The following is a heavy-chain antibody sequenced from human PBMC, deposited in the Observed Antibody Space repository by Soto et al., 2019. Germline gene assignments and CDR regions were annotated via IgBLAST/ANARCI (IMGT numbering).Heavy chain of an antibody. V-gene: IGHV4-59*08. CDR3: ARQMFIGGMDV. J-gene: IGHJ6*02. D-gene: IGHD2-15*01. Sequence: QVQLQESGPGLVKPSETLSLTCTVSGGSISSYYWSWIRQPPGKGLEWIGYIYNYGSTNYNPSLKSXVTXSXATSKNQFSLKLSSVTAADTAVYYCARQMFIGGMDVWGQGTTVSVSS. CDR1: GGSISSYY. CDR2: IYNYGST.